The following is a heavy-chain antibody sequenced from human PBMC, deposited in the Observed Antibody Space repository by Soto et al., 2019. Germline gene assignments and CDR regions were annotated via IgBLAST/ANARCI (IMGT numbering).Heavy chain of an antibody. V-gene: IGHV4-39*01. CDR1: GGSISSSSYY. CDR2: IYYSGST. J-gene: IGHJ4*02. D-gene: IGHD3-10*01. Sequence: QLQLQESGPGLVKPSETLSLTCTVSGGSISSSSYYWGWIRQPPGKGLEWIGSIYYSGSTYYNPSLKSRVTISVDTSKNQFSLKLSSVTAADTAVYYCSGEGDAYYFDYWGQGTLVTVSS. CDR3: SGEGDAYYFDY.